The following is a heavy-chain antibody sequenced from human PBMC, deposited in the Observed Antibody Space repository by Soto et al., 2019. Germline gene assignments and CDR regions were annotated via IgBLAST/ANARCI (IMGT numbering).Heavy chain of an antibody. J-gene: IGHJ5*02. D-gene: IGHD3-22*01. CDR1: GGSISSSNYY. CDR3: ARPIEGGSSGYYH. Sequence: QLQLQESGPGLVKPSETLSLTCTVSGGSISSSNYYWAWIRQPPGKGLEGIGSFYYSGSTYYKPSLKSRVSISVDTSKNQFSLKLSSVTAADPAVYYCARPIEGGSSGYYHWGQGTLVTVSS. CDR2: FYYSGST. V-gene: IGHV4-39*01.